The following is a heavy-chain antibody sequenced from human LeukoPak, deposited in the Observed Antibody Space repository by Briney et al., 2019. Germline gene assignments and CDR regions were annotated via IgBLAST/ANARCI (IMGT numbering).Heavy chain of an antibody. D-gene: IGHD5-12*01. CDR2: IYTSGST. V-gene: IGHV4-4*09. CDR1: GGSISSYY. Sequence: SETLSLTCTVSGGSISSYYWSWIRQPPGKGLEWIGYIYTSGSTNYNPSLKSRVTISVGTSKNQFSLKLSSVTAADTAVYYCARVRGRYSGYDYWGQGTLVTVSS. CDR3: ARVRGRYSGYDY. J-gene: IGHJ4*02.